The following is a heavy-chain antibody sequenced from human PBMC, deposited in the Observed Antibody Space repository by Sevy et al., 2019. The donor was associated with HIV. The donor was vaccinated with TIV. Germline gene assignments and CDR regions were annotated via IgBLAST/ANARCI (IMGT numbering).Heavy chain of an antibody. Sequence: SETLSLTSTVSGDSISSTTYFWAWIRQPPGKGLEWIGSIYYTGSTYYSPSLQSRVTISVDTSKSQFSLRLSSVTAPDTAVYYCASGYSSGYNFDFWGQGSLVTVSS. CDR1: GDSISSTTYF. V-gene: IGHV4-39*01. CDR3: ASGYSSGYNFDF. J-gene: IGHJ4*02. D-gene: IGHD5-18*01. CDR2: IYYTGST.